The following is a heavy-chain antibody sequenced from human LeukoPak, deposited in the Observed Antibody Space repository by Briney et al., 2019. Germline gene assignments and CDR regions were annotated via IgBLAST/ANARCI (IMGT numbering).Heavy chain of an antibody. CDR1: GYSISSGYY. Sequence: PSETLSLTCTVSGYSISSGYYWGWIRQPPGKGLEWIGSIYHSGSTYYNPSLKSRVTISVDTSKNQFSLKLSSVTAADTAVNYCARVGGGNWFDPWGQGTLVTVSS. J-gene: IGHJ5*02. CDR2: IYHSGST. D-gene: IGHD3-16*01. CDR3: ARVGGGNWFDP. V-gene: IGHV4-38-2*02.